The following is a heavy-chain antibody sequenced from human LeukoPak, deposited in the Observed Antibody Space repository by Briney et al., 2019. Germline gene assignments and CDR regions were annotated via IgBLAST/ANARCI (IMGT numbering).Heavy chain of an antibody. Sequence: GESLQISCKGSGYSFTSYWIGWVRQMPGKGLEWMGIIYPGDSDTRYSPSFQGQVTISADKSISTAYLQWSSLKASDTAMYYCARHAYDYVWGSPPTPDYWGQGTLVTVSS. CDR1: GYSFTSYW. J-gene: IGHJ4*02. V-gene: IGHV5-51*01. CDR2: IYPGDSDT. CDR3: ARHAYDYVWGSPPTPDY. D-gene: IGHD3-16*01.